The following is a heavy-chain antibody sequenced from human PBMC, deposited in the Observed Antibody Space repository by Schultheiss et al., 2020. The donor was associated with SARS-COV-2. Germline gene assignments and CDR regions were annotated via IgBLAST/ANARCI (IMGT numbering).Heavy chain of an antibody. CDR1: GYTFTGYY. CDR2: ISADNGNT. V-gene: IGHV1-18*04. J-gene: IGHJ4*02. Sequence: ASVKVSCKASGYTFTGYYMHWVRQAPGQGLEWMGWISADNGNTNYAQKFQGRVTMTTDTSTSTAYMELSSLRSEDTAVYYCARDRGSGWTFDYWGQGTLVTVSS. D-gene: IGHD6-19*01. CDR3: ARDRGSGWTFDY.